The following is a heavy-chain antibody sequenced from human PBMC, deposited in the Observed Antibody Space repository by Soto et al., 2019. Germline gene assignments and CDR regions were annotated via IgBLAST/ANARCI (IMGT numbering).Heavy chain of an antibody. CDR2: INPYNGGT. V-gene: IGHV1-2*02. J-gene: IGHJ4*02. CDR1: GYIFTGYY. Sequence: QVQLVQSGAEVKKPGASVKVSCKASGYIFTGYYMHWVRQAPGQGLEWMGLINPYNGGTNYPQKFQGRVTVTRDTSISTAYRELSRLRSDDTAVYYCAREEIPVPGTRGGFDYWGQGTLVTVSS. D-gene: IGHD6-19*01. CDR3: AREEIPVPGTRGGFDY.